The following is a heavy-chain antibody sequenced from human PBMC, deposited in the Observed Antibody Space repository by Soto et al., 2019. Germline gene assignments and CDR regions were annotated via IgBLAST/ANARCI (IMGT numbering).Heavy chain of an antibody. D-gene: IGHD6-19*01. V-gene: IGHV1-18*01. CDR3: ARVMMVGGWFDPNYYHGMDV. Sequence: QVQLVQSGAEVKKPGASVTVSCKTSGYTFSNYGINWVRQAPGQGLEWMGWISGYNGNTNYAQTVQGRVTMTTDTSTGTVYMELRSLKSDDTAIYYCARVMMVGGWFDPNYYHGMDVWGQWTTVTVSS. CDR2: ISGYNGNT. CDR1: GYTFSNYG. J-gene: IGHJ6*02.